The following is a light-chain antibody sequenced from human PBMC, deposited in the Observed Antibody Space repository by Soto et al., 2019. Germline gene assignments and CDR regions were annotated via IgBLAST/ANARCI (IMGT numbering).Light chain of an antibody. CDR1: QSVSSN. V-gene: IGKV3-15*01. J-gene: IGKJ1*01. CDR3: QQYNNWRT. Sequence: EIVMTQSPATLSVSPGERATLSCRASQSVSSNLAWYQQKPGQAPRLLIYGASTRATGIPAWFSGSGSGTEFTLTISSLQSEDFAVYYCQQYNNWRTFGQGTKVEIK. CDR2: GAS.